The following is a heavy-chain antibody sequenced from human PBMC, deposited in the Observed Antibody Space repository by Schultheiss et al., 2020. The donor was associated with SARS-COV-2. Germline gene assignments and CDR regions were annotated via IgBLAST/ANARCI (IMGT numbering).Heavy chain of an antibody. Sequence: GGSLRLSCAVSGFTFTTYWMTWVRQAPGKGLEWVSDLSGRGGSTYYADSVKGRFTISRDNSKNTLYLQMNSLRAEDTAVYYCAKLGTFREDPFDIWGQGTMVTVSS. D-gene: IGHD2/OR15-2a*01. CDR3: AKLGTFREDPFDI. CDR1: GFTFTTYW. V-gene: IGHV3-23*01. J-gene: IGHJ3*02. CDR2: LSGRGGST.